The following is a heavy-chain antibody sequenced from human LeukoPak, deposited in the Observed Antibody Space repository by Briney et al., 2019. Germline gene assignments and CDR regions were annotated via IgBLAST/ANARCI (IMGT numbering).Heavy chain of an antibody. J-gene: IGHJ6*03. CDR1: GGTFSSYT. CDR3: AREKDFGVVISSRYYYYYMDV. Sequence: SVKVSCKASGGTFSSYTISWVRQAPGQGLEWMGRIIPILGIANYAQKFQGRVTITADKSTSTAYMELSSLRSEDTAVYYCAREKDFGVVISSRYYYYYMDVWGKGTTVTVSS. D-gene: IGHD3-3*01. V-gene: IGHV1-69*04. CDR2: IIPILGIA.